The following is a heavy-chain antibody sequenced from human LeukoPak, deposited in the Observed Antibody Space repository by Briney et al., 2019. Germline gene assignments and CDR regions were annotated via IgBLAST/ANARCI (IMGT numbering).Heavy chain of an antibody. Sequence: SETLSLTCAVYGGSFSGYYWSWIRQPPGKGLEWIGEINHSGSTNYNPSLKSRVTISVDTSKDQFSLKLSSVTAADTAVYYCASGRGSFDYWGQGTLVTVSS. CDR2: INHSGST. D-gene: IGHD3-10*01. V-gene: IGHV4-34*01. J-gene: IGHJ4*02. CDR1: GGSFSGYY. CDR3: ASGRGSFDY.